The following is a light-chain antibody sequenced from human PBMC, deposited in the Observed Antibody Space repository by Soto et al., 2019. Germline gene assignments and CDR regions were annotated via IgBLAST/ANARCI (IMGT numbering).Light chain of an antibody. CDR3: GTWDSSLSAKV. CDR2: DNN. V-gene: IGLV1-51*01. Sequence: QSVLTQPPSVSAAPGQKVTISCSGSSSNIGNNDVSWYQHLPGTAPKLLIYDNNKRPSRIPDRFSGSKSGTSATLGITGLQTGDDADYYCGTWDSSLSAKVFGGGTKLTVL. J-gene: IGLJ2*01. CDR1: SSNIGNND.